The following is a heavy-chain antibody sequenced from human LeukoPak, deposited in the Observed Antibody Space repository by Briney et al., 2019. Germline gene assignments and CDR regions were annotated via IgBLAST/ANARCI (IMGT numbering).Heavy chain of an antibody. CDR2: IILIFGTA. D-gene: IGHD3-22*01. CDR1: GGTFSSYA. V-gene: IGHV1-69*05. CDR3: ARDLPLRYYVSSGYGIDY. Sequence: SVKVSCKASGGTFSSYAISWVRHAPGQGLEWMGRIILIFGTANYAQKFQGRVTITTDESTSTAYMELSSLRSEDTAVYYCARDLPLRYYVSSGYGIDYWGQGSMVSVSS. J-gene: IGHJ4*02.